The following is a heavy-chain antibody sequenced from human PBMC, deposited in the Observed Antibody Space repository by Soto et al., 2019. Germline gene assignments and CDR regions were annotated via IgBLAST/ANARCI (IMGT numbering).Heavy chain of an antibody. J-gene: IGHJ5*02. CDR3: AGGTMIGLLSS. CDR2: IYGGGNT. D-gene: IGHD3-22*01. V-gene: IGHV3-66*01. CDR1: GFAVSSNF. Sequence: GGSLRLSCAASGFAVSSNFMSWVRQAPGKGLEWVSAIYGGGNTYYADSVKVRFTISRGNSENTLYLQMNSLRAEDTAVYYCAGGTMIGLLSSWGQGALVTVSS.